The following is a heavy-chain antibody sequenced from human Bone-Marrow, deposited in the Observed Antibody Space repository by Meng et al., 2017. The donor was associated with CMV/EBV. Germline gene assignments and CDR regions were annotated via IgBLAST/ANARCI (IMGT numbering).Heavy chain of an antibody. J-gene: IGHJ6*02. V-gene: IGHV1-18*01. CDR3: ARDGAVGATGNYYYYGMDV. D-gene: IGHD1-26*01. CDR1: GYTFTSYG. Sequence: ASVKVSCKASGYTFTSYGISWVRQAPGQGLEWMGWISAYNGNTNYAQKFQGRVTMTRDTSTSTVYMELSSLRSEDTAVYYCARDGAVGATGNYYYYGMDVWGQGTTVTVSS. CDR2: ISAYNGNT.